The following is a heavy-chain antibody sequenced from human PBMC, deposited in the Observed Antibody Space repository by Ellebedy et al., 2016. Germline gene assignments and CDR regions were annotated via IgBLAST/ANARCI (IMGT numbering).Heavy chain of an antibody. D-gene: IGHD5-18*01. CDR3: ARVPRIQLWSPIDP. V-gene: IGHV3-21*01. CDR1: GFTFSSYS. J-gene: IGHJ5*02. CDR2: ISSSSSYI. Sequence: GGSLRLXXAASGFTFSSYSMNWVRQAPGKGLEWVSSISSSSSYIYYADSVKGRFTISRDNAKNSLYLQMNSLRAEDTAVYYCARVPRIQLWSPIDPWGQGTLVTVSS.